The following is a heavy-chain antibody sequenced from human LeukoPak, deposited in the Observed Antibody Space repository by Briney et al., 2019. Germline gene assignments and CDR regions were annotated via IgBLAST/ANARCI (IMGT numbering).Heavy chain of an antibody. J-gene: IGHJ1*01. CDR1: GFTFSNDG. V-gene: IGHV3-23*01. CDR3: AKGEKNSGNYFPFHH. D-gene: IGHD1-26*01. Sequence: GGSLRLSCAASGFTFSNDGMSWVRQAPGKGLEWVSSISGSGGTTYYADSVKGRFTISRDNSKNTLYLQMNSLRAEDTAIYYCAKGEKNSGNYFPFHHGGQATQVPFS. CDR2: ISGSGGTT.